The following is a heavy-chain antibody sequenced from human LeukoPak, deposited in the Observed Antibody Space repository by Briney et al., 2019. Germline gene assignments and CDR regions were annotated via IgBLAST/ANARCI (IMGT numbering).Heavy chain of an antibody. CDR2: IYYSGST. V-gene: IGHV4-59*08. CDR1: GGSISSYY. J-gene: IGHJ3*02. D-gene: IGHD3-16*02. Sequence: SETLSLTCTVSGGSISSYYWSWIRQPPGKGLEWIGYIYYSGSTNYNPSLKSRVTISVDTSKNQFSLKLSSVTAADTAVYYCARGVVPAATNYDYVWGSYRSRGNAFDIWGQGTMVTVSS. CDR3: ARGVVPAATNYDYVWGSYRSRGNAFDI.